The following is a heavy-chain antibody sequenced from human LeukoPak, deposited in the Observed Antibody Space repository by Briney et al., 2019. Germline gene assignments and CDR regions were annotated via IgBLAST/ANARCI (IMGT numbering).Heavy chain of an antibody. J-gene: IGHJ4*02. V-gene: IGHV5-51*01. CDR3: ARGIESSYSYFDY. Sequence: GESLKISCKGSGYSFISYWIGWVRQMPGKGLEWMGIIYPGDSDTRYSPFFQGQVTISADKSISTAYLQWSSLKASDTAKYYCARGIESSYSYFDYWGQGTLVTVSS. CDR2: IYPGDSDT. D-gene: IGHD2-2*01. CDR1: GYSFISYW.